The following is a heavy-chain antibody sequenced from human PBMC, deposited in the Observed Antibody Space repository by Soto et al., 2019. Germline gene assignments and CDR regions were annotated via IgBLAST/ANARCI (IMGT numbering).Heavy chain of an antibody. D-gene: IGHD1-1*01. Sequence: ESGPTLVNPTQTLTLICSFSGFSLSTSGVAVGWIRQPPGKALEWLALIYWNDHKKYSPSLRSRLTITKDTSKNQVVLTMADMDPVDTATYYCAHTNNFYYYYTMDVWGQGTTVTVSS. CDR3: AHTNNFYYYYTMDV. V-gene: IGHV2-5*01. CDR2: IYWNDHK. CDR1: GFSLSTSGVA. J-gene: IGHJ6*02.